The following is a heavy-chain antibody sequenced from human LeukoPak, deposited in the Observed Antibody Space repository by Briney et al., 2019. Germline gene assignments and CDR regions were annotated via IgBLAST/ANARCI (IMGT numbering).Heavy chain of an antibody. V-gene: IGHV3-7*01. CDR1: GFTFSNYW. CDR3: ERDFAGY. Sequence: GGSLRLSCAASGFTFSNYWMSWVRQAPGKGLEWVANIKEDGGKKYYVDSVKGRFTISRDNAKNSLFLQMNSLRAEDTAVYYCERDFAGYWGQGTLVTVST. J-gene: IGHJ4*02. CDR2: IKEDGGKK. D-gene: IGHD3-3*01.